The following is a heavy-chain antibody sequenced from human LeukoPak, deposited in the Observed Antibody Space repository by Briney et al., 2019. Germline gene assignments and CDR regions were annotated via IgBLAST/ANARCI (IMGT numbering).Heavy chain of an antibody. CDR1: GGSISSYH. V-gene: IGHV4-59*08. J-gene: IGHJ6*02. CDR3: ARQPMVRGVGCYGMDV. Sequence: PSGTLSLTCTVSGGSISSYHWGWIRQPPGKGLEWIGYIYYSGSINYNPSLKSRVTMSVDTSKNQFSQKLSSVTAADTAVYYCARQPMVRGVGCYGMDVWGQGTTVTVPS. D-gene: IGHD3-10*01. CDR2: IYYSGSI.